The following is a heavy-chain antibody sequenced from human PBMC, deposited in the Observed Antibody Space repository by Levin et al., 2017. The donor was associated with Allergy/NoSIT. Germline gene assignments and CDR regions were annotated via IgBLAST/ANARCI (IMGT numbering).Heavy chain of an antibody. Sequence: SPTLSLPCTVSGGSIRSEYWSWLRQPPGKGLEWLGFIYYSGSTKYNPSLKSPITISLDTSRTRFSLTMRSVTAADTAVYYCARLQDYTSGYGAQYFDVWGQGAMVTVSS. CDR3: ARLQDYTSGYGAQYFDV. V-gene: IGHV4-59*01. J-gene: IGHJ3*01. CDR1: GGSIRSEY. D-gene: IGHD3-22*01. CDR2: IYYSGST.